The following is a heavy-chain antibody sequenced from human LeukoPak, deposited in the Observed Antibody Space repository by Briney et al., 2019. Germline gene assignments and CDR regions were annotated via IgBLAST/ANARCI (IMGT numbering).Heavy chain of an antibody. V-gene: IGHV3-21*01. CDR3: ARDLRDYYYGMDV. J-gene: IGHJ6*02. CDR2: ISSSSSYI. CDR1: GFTFSSYS. Sequence: GGSLRLSCAASGFTFSSYSMNWVRQAPGKGLEWVSSISSSSSYIYYADSVKGRFTISRDNAENSLYLQMNSLRAEDTAVYYCARDLRDYYYGMDVWGQGTTVTVSS.